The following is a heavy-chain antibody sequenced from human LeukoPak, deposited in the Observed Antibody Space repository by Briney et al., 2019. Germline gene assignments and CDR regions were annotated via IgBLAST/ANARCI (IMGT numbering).Heavy chain of an antibody. CDR1: GGSIGSSIYY. D-gene: IGHD5-18*01. J-gene: IGHJ4*02. CDR2: IYYSGNT. CDR3: ARMDTAMVVYFDF. V-gene: IGHV4-39*01. Sequence: SETLSLTCTVSGGSIGSSIYYWGWIRQPPGKGLEWIGSIYYSGNTYYNSSLKSRVTISVDTSKNQFSLKLSSVTAADTAVYYCARMDTAMVVYFDFWGQGTLVTVSS.